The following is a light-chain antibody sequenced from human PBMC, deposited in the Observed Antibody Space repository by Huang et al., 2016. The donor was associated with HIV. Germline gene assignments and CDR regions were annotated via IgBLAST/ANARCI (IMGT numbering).Light chain of an antibody. CDR1: QSVSSN. CDR2: GAA. CDR3: QQYNNWPPWT. V-gene: IGKV3-15*01. J-gene: IGKJ1*01. Sequence: EIVMTQSPATLSVSPGERATLSCRASQSVSSNLAWYQQKPGQGARLLIFGAATRATGIPARFSGSGSGTEFTLTISSLQSEDFAVYYCQQYNNWPPWTFGQGTKVEIK.